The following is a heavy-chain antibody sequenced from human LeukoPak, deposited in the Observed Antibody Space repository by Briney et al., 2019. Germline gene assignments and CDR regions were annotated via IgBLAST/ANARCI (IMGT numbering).Heavy chain of an antibody. CDR1: ANYW. CDR3: VSFYETY. Sequence: GGSLRLSCVVSANYWMHWVRQAPGKGLVWVSHINSDGSWTSYADSVKGRFTISKDNAKNTVYLQMNSLRAEDMAVYYCVSFYETYWGRGTLVTVSS. D-gene: IGHD2/OR15-2a*01. V-gene: IGHV3-74*01. CDR2: INSDGSWT. J-gene: IGHJ4*02.